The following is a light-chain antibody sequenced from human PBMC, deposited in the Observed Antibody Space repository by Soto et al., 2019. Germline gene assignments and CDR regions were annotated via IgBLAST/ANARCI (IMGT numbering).Light chain of an antibody. V-gene: IGKV3-20*01. CDR2: GAS. J-gene: IGKJ1*01. CDR3: QQFGRYRT. CDR1: QSVSSSY. Sequence: EIVLTQSPGTLSLSPGERATLSCRASQSVSSSYLAWYQQKPGQAPXLLIYGASSRATGIPDRFSGSGSGTDFTLSISRLEPEDFAVYYCQQFGRYRTFGQGTKVDIK.